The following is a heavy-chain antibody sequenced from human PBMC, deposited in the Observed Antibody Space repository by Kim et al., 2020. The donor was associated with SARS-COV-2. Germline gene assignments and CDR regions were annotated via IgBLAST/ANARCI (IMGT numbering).Heavy chain of an antibody. CDR3: TYWYDDSQHFQN. D-gene: IGHD4-4*01. J-gene: IGHJ1*01. CDR1: GFIFSVSS. V-gene: IGHV3-73*01. Sequence: GGSLRLSCAASGFIFSVSSIHWVRHAPGKGLEWVARIRGKIGNYATAYGASVQGRFTISRDDSRNTAYLQMNSLKIEDTAVYYCTYWYDDSQHFQNWGRGTLVTVSS. CDR2: IRGKIGNYAT.